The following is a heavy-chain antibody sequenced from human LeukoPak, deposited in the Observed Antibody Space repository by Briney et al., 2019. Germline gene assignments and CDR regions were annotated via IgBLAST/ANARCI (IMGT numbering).Heavy chain of an antibody. V-gene: IGHV3-30*03. Sequence: GGSLRLSCAASGFTFSSYSMNWVRQAPGKGLEWVAVISYDGSNKYYADSVKGRFTISRDNSKNTLYLQMNSLRAEDTAVYYCARALLTSYYYGMDVWGQGTTVTVSS. CDR3: ARALLTSYYYGMDV. CDR1: GFTFSSYS. CDR2: ISYDGSNK. J-gene: IGHJ6*02. D-gene: IGHD2-8*01.